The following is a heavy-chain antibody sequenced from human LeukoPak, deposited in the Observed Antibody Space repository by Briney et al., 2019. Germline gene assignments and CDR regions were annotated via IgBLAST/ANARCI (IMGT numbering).Heavy chain of an antibody. V-gene: IGHV3-74*01. CDR1: GFTFSSSW. D-gene: IGHD1-26*01. J-gene: IGHJ4*02. Sequence: PGGSLGLSCAASGFTFSSSWMHWVRQAPGMGLVWVSRINDDGSTTTYADSVKGRFTISRDNAKNTLYLQMNSLRAEDTAVYYCGRALGSPLDFWGQGTLVIVSS. CDR2: INDDGSTT. CDR3: GRALGSPLDF.